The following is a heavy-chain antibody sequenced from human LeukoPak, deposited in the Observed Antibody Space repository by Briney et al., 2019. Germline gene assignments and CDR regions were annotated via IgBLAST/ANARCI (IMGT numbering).Heavy chain of an antibody. J-gene: IGHJ4*02. CDR3: AKGSAPGRPYYFDY. Sequence: HPGGSLRLSCAASGFTFSSYGMHWVRQAPGKGLEWVAVIWYDGSNKYYADSVKGRFTISRDNSKNTLYLQMNSLRAEDAAVYFCAKGSAPGRPYYFDYWGQGTLVTVSS. CDR1: GFTFSSYG. V-gene: IGHV3-33*06. D-gene: IGHD6-6*01. CDR2: IWYDGSNK.